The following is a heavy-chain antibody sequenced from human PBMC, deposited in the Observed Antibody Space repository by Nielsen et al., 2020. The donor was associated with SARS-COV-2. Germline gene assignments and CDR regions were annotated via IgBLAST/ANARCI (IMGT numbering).Heavy chain of an antibody. CDR1: GGSLGSYF. D-gene: IGHD3-3*01. V-gene: IGHV4-59*13. J-gene: IGHJ3*02. Sequence: SETLSLTCTVSGGSLGSYFWSWVRQPPGKGLEWIGYVYYTVNTNYNPSLESRITISMDKSRNQFSLKLSSVSAADTAVYFCARAIGVKAFDIWGQGTMVTVS. CDR2: VYYTVNT. CDR3: ARAIGVKAFDI.